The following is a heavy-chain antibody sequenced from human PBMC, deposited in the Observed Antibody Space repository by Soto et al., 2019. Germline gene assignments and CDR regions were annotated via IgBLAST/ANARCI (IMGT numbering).Heavy chain of an antibody. Sequence: ASVKVSCKASGYTFTSYYMHWVRQAPGQGLEWMGIINPSGGSTSYAQKFQGRVTVTRDTSTSTVYMELSSLRSEDTAVYYCARTDIVVVPAAIRQSHYYYYGMDVWGQ. CDR3: ARTDIVVVPAAIRQSHYYYYGMDV. CDR2: INPSGGST. V-gene: IGHV1-46*03. CDR1: GYTFTSYY. D-gene: IGHD2-2*02. J-gene: IGHJ6*02.